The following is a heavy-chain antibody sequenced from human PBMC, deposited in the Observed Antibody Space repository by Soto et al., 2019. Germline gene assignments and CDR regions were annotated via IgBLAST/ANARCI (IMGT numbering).Heavy chain of an antibody. Sequence: EVQLLESGGGLVQPGGSLRLSCAASGFTFSSYAMRWVRQAPGKGLEWVSAMSGSGGSTYYADSVKGRFTISRDNSKNTLYLQMNSLRAEDTAVYYCARRGSGSHYDYWGQGTLVTVSS. J-gene: IGHJ4*02. CDR3: ARRGSGSHYDY. CDR2: MSGSGGST. D-gene: IGHD1-26*01. V-gene: IGHV3-23*01. CDR1: GFTFSSYA.